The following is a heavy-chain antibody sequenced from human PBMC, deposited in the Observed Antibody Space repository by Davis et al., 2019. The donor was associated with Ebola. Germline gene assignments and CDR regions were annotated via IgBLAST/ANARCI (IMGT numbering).Heavy chain of an antibody. CDR2: INTNTGNP. D-gene: IGHD6-6*01. CDR3: AKGVAAHAYYYYGMDV. CDR1: GYTFTSYA. Sequence: ASVKVSCKASGYTFTSYAMNWVRQAPGQGLEWMGWINTNTGNPTYAQGFTGRFVFSLDTSVSTAYLQISSLKAEDTAVYYCAKGVAAHAYYYYGMDVWGKGTTVTVSS. J-gene: IGHJ6*04. V-gene: IGHV7-4-1*02.